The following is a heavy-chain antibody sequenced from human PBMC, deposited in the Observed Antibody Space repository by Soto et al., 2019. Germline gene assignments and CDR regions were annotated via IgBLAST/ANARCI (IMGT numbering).Heavy chain of an antibody. CDR3: ARVGDSSGWGAFDI. D-gene: IGHD3-22*01. V-gene: IGHV1-69*08. CDR1: GGTFSSYS. Sequence: QVQLVQSGAEVKKPGSSVKVSCKASGGTFSSYSINWVRQAPGQGLEWMGRVIPILGKPNYAQKFQGRVTIRADKSTNTVYMELSSLRSEDTAVYYCARVGDSSGWGAFDIRGQGTVVTVSS. CDR2: VIPILGKP. J-gene: IGHJ3*02.